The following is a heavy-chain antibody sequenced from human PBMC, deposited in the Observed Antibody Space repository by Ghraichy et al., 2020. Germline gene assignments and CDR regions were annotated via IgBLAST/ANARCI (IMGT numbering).Heavy chain of an antibody. J-gene: IGHJ6*02. CDR3: ARASGYSGYDSSRLHYYYGMDV. D-gene: IGHD5-12*01. CDR2: IYHSGST. V-gene: IGHV4-4*02. CDR1: GGSISSSNW. Sequence: SETLSLTCAVSGGSISSSNWWSWVRQPPGKGLEWIGEIYHSGSTNYNPSLKSRVTISVDKSKNQFSLKLSSVTAADTAVYYCARASGYSGYDSSRLHYYYGMDVWGQGTTVTVSS.